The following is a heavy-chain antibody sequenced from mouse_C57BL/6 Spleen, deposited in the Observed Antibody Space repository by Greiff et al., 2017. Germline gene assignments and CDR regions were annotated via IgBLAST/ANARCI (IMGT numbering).Heavy chain of an antibody. J-gene: IGHJ4*01. D-gene: IGHD2-10*01. V-gene: IGHV7-3*01. Sequence: EVQLVESGGGLVQPGGSLSLSCAASGFTFTDYYMSWVRQPPGKALEWFGLIRNRANGSTTECNLSVKGRLTISRDYSQAFLYLQMNALRAEDSDTCYRTRSYYGNDYYAMDYWGQGTSVTVSS. CDR1: GFTFTDYY. CDR3: TRSYYGNDYYAMDY. CDR2: IRNRANGSTT.